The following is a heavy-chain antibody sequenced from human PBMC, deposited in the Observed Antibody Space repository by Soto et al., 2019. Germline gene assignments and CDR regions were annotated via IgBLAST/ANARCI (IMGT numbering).Heavy chain of an antibody. V-gene: IGHV4-34*01. CDR1: GGSFSGYY. D-gene: IGHD2-15*01. Sequence: QVQLQQWGAGLLKPSETLSLTCAVYGGSFSGYYWSWIRQPPGKGLEWIGEINHSGSTNYNPSLKSRVTISVDTSKSQFSLKLSSVTAADTAVYYCARAAFPEDIVVVVAASGNWFDPWGQGTLVTVSS. CDR3: ARAAFPEDIVVVVAASGNWFDP. J-gene: IGHJ5*02. CDR2: INHSGST.